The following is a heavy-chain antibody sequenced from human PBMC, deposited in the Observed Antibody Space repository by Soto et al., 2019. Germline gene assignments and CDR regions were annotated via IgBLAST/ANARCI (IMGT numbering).Heavy chain of an antibody. Sequence: QVQLVQSGAEVKKPGSSVKVSCKASGGTFSSYTISWVRQAPGQGLEWMGRIIPILGIANYAQKFQGRVXLXAXXSTSTAYMERSSLRSEDTAVYYRARGAPLVTPFDYWGQGTLVTVSS. CDR2: IIPILGIA. J-gene: IGHJ4*02. CDR1: GGTFSSYT. V-gene: IGHV1-69*02. CDR3: ARGAPLVTPFDY. D-gene: IGHD6-13*01.